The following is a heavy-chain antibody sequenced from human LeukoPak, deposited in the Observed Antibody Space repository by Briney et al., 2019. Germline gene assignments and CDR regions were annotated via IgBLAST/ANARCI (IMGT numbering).Heavy chain of an antibody. D-gene: IGHD2-15*01. CDR3: AKMGCSGGSCYQYDAFDI. Sequence: GGSLRLYCAASGFTFSSYWMHWVRQAPGKGLVWVSRINSDGSSTSYADSVKGRFTISRDNAKNTLYLQMNSLRAEDTAVYYCAKMGCSGGSCYQYDAFDIWGQGTMVTVSS. J-gene: IGHJ3*02. CDR1: GFTFSSYW. CDR2: INSDGSST. V-gene: IGHV3-74*01.